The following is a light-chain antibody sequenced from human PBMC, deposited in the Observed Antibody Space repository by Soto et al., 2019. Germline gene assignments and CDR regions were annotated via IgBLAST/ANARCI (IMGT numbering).Light chain of an antibody. CDR1: QSISSY. CDR2: AAS. CDR3: QHSYSTPPT. V-gene: IGKV1-39*01. J-gene: IGKJ1*01. Sequence: DIQMTQSPSSLSASVGDRVTITCRASQSISSYLNWYQQKPGKAPKLLIYAASSLQSGVPSRFSGSGSGTDFPLTISSLQPEDFATYYCQHSYSTPPTFGQGTKVEIK.